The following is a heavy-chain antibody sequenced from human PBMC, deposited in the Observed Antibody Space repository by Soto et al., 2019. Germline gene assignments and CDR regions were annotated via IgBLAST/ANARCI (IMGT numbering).Heavy chain of an antibody. CDR3: ARAHDSSGYAHY. CDR1: GGSISSSNW. D-gene: IGHD3-22*01. CDR2: IYHSGST. Sequence: QVQLQESGPGLVKPSGTLSLTCAVSGGSISSSNWCSWVRQPPGKGLEWIGEIYHSGSTNYNPSLKSRVTISVDTSKNQFSLKLSSVTAADTAVYDCARAHDSSGYAHYWGQGTLVTVSS. J-gene: IGHJ4*02. V-gene: IGHV4-4*02.